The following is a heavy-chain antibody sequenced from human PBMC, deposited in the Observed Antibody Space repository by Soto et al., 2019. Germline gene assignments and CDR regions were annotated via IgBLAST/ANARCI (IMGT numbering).Heavy chain of an antibody. D-gene: IGHD6-13*01. CDR1: GYRFTTDW. Sequence: LKISCKGSGYRFTTDWISWVRQMPGKGLEWMGRIDPSDSYTSYSPSFQGHVTISADKSIDTVYLQWGSLKASDTAVYYCARLRIAAPGDPGPWGQGTLVTVSS. CDR3: ARLRIAAPGDPGP. J-gene: IGHJ5*02. V-gene: IGHV5-10-1*01. CDR2: IDPSDSYT.